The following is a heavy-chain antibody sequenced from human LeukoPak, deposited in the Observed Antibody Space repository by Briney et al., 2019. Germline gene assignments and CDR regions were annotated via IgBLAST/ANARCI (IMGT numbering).Heavy chain of an antibody. CDR1: GGTFSSYA. Sequence: GASVKVSCKASGGTFSSYAISWVRQAPGQGLEWMGGIIPIFGTANYAQKFQGRVTITADESTSTAYMELSSLRSEDTAVYYCARGTWIRRDGYNVSYNWFDPWGQGTLVTVSS. CDR3: ARGTWIRRDGYNVSYNWFDP. V-gene: IGHV1-69*01. CDR2: IIPIFGTA. J-gene: IGHJ5*02. D-gene: IGHD5-24*01.